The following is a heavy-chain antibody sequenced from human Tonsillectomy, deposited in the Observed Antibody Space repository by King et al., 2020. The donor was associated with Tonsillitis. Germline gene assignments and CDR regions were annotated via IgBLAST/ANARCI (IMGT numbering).Heavy chain of an antibody. CDR3: AKGSSVWSGFDI. J-gene: IGHJ3*02. V-gene: IGHV3-23*04. D-gene: IGHD3-3*01. CDR1: GFTFSSYA. CDR2: ISGNGGST. Sequence: VQLVESGGGLIQPGGSLILSCAASGFTFSSYAMNWVRLAPGKGLEWVSAISGNGGSTYYADSLKGRFTISRDNSKNTLFLQMNSLRAEDTAVYYCAKGSSVWSGFDIWGQGTMVTVSS.